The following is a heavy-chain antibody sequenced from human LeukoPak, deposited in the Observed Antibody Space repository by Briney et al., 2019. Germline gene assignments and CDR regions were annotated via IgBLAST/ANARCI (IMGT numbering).Heavy chain of an antibody. V-gene: IGHV4-34*01. J-gene: IGHJ3*02. D-gene: IGHD3-10*01. CDR2: INHSGST. CDR3: ARVRVTMVRGLRAFDI. CDR1: GGSFSGYY. Sequence: PSETLSLTCAVYGGSFSGYYWSWIRQPPGKGLEWIGEINHSGSTNYNPSLKSRVTISVDTSKNQFSLKLSSATAADTAVYYCARVRVTMVRGLRAFDIWGQGTMVTVSS.